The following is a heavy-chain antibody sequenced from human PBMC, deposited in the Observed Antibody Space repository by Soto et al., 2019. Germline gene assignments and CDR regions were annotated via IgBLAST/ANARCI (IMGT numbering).Heavy chain of an antibody. J-gene: IGHJ6*02. CDR3: ARTYSQHYYDSSGHPGGMDV. CDR2: IIPIFGTA. V-gene: IGHV1-69*01. Sequence: QVQLVQSGAEVKKPGSSVKVSCKASGGTFSSYAISWVRQAPGQGLEWMGGIIPIFGTANYAQKFQGRVTITADESTSTAYMELCSLRSEDTAVYYCARTYSQHYYDSSGHPGGMDVWGQGTTVTVSS. CDR1: GGTFSSYA. D-gene: IGHD3-22*01.